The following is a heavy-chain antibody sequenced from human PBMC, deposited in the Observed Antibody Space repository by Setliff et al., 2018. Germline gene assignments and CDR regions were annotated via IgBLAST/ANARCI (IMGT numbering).Heavy chain of an antibody. CDR1: GYSISSGYI. D-gene: IGHD2-21*02. V-gene: IGHV4-38-2*02. J-gene: IGHJ4*02. CDR2: IGHTGSI. Sequence: SETLSLTCTVSGYSISSGYIWGWIRQPPGKGPEWVGNIGHTGSINYNPSLKSRLTISRDTSKNQVSLKLNSVTATDTAVYYCARDLGNGGDSDYWGQGILVTVSS. CDR3: ARDLGNGGDSDY.